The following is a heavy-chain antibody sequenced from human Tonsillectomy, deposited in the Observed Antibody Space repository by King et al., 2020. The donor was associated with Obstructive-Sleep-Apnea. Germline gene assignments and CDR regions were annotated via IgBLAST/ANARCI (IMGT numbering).Heavy chain of an antibody. CDR1: GFTFSSYA. J-gene: IGHJ5*02. D-gene: IGHD6-19*01. Sequence: VQLVESGGGVVQPGRSLRLSCVVSGFTFSSYAMHWVRQAPGKGLEWVAVISFDGSNKYFAESVKGRITISRDNSKNTLYLQMESLRAEDTAVYYCARDRMYSSGWVGWFDPWGQGTLVTVSS. V-gene: IGHV3-30*04. CDR3: ARDRMYSSGWVGWFDP. CDR2: ISFDGSNK.